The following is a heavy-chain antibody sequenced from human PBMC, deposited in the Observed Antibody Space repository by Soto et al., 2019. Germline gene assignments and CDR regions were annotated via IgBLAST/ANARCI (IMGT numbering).Heavy chain of an antibody. J-gene: IGHJ4*02. CDR2: IYHGGST. Sequence: SETLSLTCAVSGGSISSGGYSWSWIRQPPGKGLEWIGYIYHGGSTYYNPSLKSRVTISVDRSKNQFSLKLSSVTAADTAVYYYARVPDYWGQGTLVTVSS. CDR3: ARVPDY. V-gene: IGHV4-30-2*01. CDR1: GGSISSGGYS.